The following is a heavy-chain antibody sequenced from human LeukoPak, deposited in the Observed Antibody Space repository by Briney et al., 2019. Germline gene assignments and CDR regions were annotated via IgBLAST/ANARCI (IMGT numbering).Heavy chain of an antibody. CDR1: GYTFTGYY. CDR3: ERDLRPRDILTGYYFFDY. CDR2: INPNSGGT. Sequence: ASVKVSCKASGYTFTGYYMHWVRQAPGQGLERMGRINPNSGGTNYAQKFQGRVTMTRDTSISTAYMELSRLRSDDTAVYYCERDLRPRDILTGYYFFDYWGQGTLVTVSS. J-gene: IGHJ4*02. V-gene: IGHV1-2*06. D-gene: IGHD3-9*01.